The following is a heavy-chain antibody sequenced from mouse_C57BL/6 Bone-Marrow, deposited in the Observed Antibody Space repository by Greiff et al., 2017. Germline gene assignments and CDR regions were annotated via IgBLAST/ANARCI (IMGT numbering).Heavy chain of an antibody. CDR2: IDPENGDT. CDR1: GFNIKDDY. V-gene: IGHV14-4*01. Sequence: VQLQQSGAELVRPGASVKLSCTASGFNIKDDYMHWVKQRPEQGLEWIGWIDPENGDTEYASKFQGKATITADTSSNTAYLQLSSLTSEDTAVYYCTHYYGSSLAYWGQGTTLTVSS. J-gene: IGHJ2*01. CDR3: THYYGSSLAY. D-gene: IGHD1-1*01.